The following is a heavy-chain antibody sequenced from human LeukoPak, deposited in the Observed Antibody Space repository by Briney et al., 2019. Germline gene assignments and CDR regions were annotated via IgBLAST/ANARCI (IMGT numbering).Heavy chain of an antibody. Sequence: SETLSLTCTVSGGSISSYYWSWIRQPPGKGLEWIGYIYYSGSTNYNPSLKSRVTISVGTSKNQFSLKLSSVTAADTAVYYCARDGGTYCSSTSCYTSDGFDYWGQGTLVTVSS. D-gene: IGHD2-2*02. CDR1: GGSISSYY. V-gene: IGHV4-59*01. J-gene: IGHJ4*02. CDR3: ARDGGTYCSSTSCYTSDGFDY. CDR2: IYYSGST.